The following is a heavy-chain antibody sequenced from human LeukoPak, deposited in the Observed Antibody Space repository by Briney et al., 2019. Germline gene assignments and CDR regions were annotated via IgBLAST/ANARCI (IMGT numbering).Heavy chain of an antibody. CDR3: ARATDFWSGYDSGRFDY. V-gene: IGHV4-38-2*02. CDR1: GYSISSGYY. D-gene: IGHD3-3*01. Sequence: SETLSHTCTVSGYSISSGYYWGWIRQPPGKGLEWIGSIYHSGSTYHNPSLKSRVTISVDTSKNQFSLRLSSVTAADTAVYYCARATDFWSGYDSGRFDYWGQGTLVTVSS. CDR2: IYHSGST. J-gene: IGHJ4*02.